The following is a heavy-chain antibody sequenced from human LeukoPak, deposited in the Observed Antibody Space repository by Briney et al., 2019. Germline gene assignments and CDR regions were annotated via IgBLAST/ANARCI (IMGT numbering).Heavy chain of an antibody. CDR2: IKEDGSEK. CDR1: GFTLSNHW. Sequence: GGSLRLSCAASGFTLSNHWMSWVRQAPGKGLEWVANIKEDGSEKYYVESMKGRFTISRDNAKNSLYLQMNSLRAEDTAVYYCVRDSGFVADYWGQGTPVTVSS. J-gene: IGHJ4*02. D-gene: IGHD1-26*01. V-gene: IGHV3-7*04. CDR3: VRDSGFVADY.